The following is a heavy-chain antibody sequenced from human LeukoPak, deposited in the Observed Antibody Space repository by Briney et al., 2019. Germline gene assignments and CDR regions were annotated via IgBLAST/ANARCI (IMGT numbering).Heavy chain of an antibody. CDR3: ARDPSTWYFDY. CDR1: GGSISSGGYY. CDR2: IYYSGST. J-gene: IGHJ4*02. V-gene: IGHV4-31*03. Sequence: PSETLSLTCTVSGGSISSGGYYWGWIRQHPGKGLEWIGYIYYSGSTYYNPSLKSRVTISVDTSKNQFSLKLSSVTAADTAVYYCARDPSTWYFDYWGQGTLVTVSS. D-gene: IGHD3-3*02.